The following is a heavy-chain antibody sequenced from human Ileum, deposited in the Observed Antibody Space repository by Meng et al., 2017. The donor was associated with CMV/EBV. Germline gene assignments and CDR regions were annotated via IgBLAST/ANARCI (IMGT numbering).Heavy chain of an antibody. CDR1: GYTFTRYG. CDR3: ARVAAEQLVVEIDY. J-gene: IGHJ4*02. CDR2: ISAYNGNT. D-gene: IGHD6-6*01. Sequence: ASVTVSCKASGYTFTRYGMSWVRQAPGQGLEWMGWISAYNGNTYYTQKVQGRVTMTTDTSTSTAYMELRSLRSDDTAVYYCARVAAEQLVVEIDYWGQGTLVTVSS. V-gene: IGHV1-18*01.